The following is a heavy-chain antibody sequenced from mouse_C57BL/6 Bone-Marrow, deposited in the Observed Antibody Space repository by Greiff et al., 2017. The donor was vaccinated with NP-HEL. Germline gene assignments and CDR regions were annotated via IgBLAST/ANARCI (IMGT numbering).Heavy chain of an antibody. CDR1: GFTFSSYA. Sequence: EVHLVESGGGLVKPGGSLKLSCAASGFTFSSYAMSWVRQTPEKRLEWVATISDGGSYTYYPDNVKGRFTISRDNAKNNLYLQMSHLKSEDTAMYYCARENYSNYNWGQGTTLTVSS. D-gene: IGHD2-5*01. CDR2: ISDGGSYT. CDR3: ARENYSNYN. V-gene: IGHV5-4*01. J-gene: IGHJ2*01.